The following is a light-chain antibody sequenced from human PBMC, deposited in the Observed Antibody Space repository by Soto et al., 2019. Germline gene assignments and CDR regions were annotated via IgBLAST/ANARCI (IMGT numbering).Light chain of an antibody. CDR1: QAVGSN. CDR2: DAS. V-gene: IGKV3-15*01. CDR3: QQYYSSWT. Sequence: IVLTQSPATLSVSPGERATLSCRASQAVGSNLAWYQQRPGQAPRLLIYDASTRATGIPHRFSGGGSGTDFTLTISSLQSDDFGTYYCQQYYSSWTFGQGTKVEIK. J-gene: IGKJ1*01.